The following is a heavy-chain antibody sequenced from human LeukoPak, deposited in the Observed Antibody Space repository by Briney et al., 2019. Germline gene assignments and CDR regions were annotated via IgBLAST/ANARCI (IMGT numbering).Heavy chain of an antibody. J-gene: IGHJ5*02. CDR1: GFTFSNYW. V-gene: IGHV3-74*01. Sequence: GGSLRLSCVASGFTFSNYWMHWVRKPPGKGLVWVSRIYVDGRTTNYADSVKGRFTISRDNAKNTVYLEMNSLSVEDTATYYCIRDFRSADLWGQGTLVTVTS. CDR3: IRDFRSADL. CDR2: IYVDGRTT.